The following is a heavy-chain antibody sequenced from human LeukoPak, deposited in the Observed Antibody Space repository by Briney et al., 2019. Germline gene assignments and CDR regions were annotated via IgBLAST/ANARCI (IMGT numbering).Heavy chain of an antibody. Sequence: PGKSLRLSCVASGFSFSDSVIHWVRQAPGKGLEWVAVISHDVKTTYYADSAKGRFTISRDNSRNTVFLQMNRLRPEDTAVYYCVKEAYYGWGSSPTFYFDYWGQETRVTVSS. CDR3: VKEAYYGWGSSPTFYFDY. J-gene: IGHJ4*02. D-gene: IGHD3-10*01. CDR2: ISHDVKTT. CDR1: GFSFSDSV. V-gene: IGHV3-30*04.